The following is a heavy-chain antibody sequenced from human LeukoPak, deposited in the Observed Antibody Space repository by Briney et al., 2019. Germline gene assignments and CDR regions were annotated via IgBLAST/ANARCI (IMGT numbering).Heavy chain of an antibody. J-gene: IGHJ6*02. CDR1: GYTFTSYY. CDR3: ATLGPPFGVVPGYYYYGMDV. V-gene: IGHV1-46*01. Sequence: ASVKVSCKASGYTFTSYYMHWVRQAPGQGLEWMGIINPSGGSTSYAQKFQGRVTMTRDTSTSTVYMELSSLRSEDKAVYYCATLGPPFGVVPGYYYYGMDVWGQGTTVTVSS. D-gene: IGHD3-3*01. CDR2: INPSGGST.